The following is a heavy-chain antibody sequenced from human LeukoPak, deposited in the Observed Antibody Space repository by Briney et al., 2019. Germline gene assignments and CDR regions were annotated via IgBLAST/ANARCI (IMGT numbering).Heavy chain of an antibody. V-gene: IGHV3-66*01. Sequence: GGSLRLSCAASGFTVSSNYMSWVRQAPGKGLEWVSVIYSGGSTYYADSVKGRFTISRDNSKNTLYLQMNSLRAEDTAVYYCASSDYYDSGGYYTTIDYWGQGTLVTVSS. J-gene: IGHJ4*02. CDR2: IYSGGST. CDR1: GFTVSSNY. D-gene: IGHD3-22*01. CDR3: ASSDYYDSGGYYTTIDY.